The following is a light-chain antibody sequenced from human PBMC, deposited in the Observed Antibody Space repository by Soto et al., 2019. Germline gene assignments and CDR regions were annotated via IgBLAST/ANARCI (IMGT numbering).Light chain of an antibody. CDR1: IGHSGFA. J-gene: IGLJ2*01. CDR2: LNNDGSL. V-gene: IGLV4-69*01. Sequence: QPVLTQSPSASASLGASVTLTCTLNIGHSGFAIAWHQQQPEKGPRFLMKLNNDGSLKKGDGIPDRFSASSSGAERYLTISNLQSDDEADYYSQTWGTVPVFGGGTKLTVL. CDR3: QTWGTVPV.